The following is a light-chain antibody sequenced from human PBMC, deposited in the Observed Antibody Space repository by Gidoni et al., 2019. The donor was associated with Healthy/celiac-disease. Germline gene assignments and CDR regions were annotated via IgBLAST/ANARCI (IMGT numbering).Light chain of an antibody. CDR1: QSISSY. CDR3: EQSYSTPS. V-gene: IGKV1-39*01. CDR2: AAS. Sequence: HTAQSPSSLSASVGDRVTITCRASQSISSYLNWYQQKPGKAPKLLIYAASSLQSGVPSRFSGSGSGTDFTLTISSLQPEDFATYYCEQSYSTPSFGPGTKVEIK. J-gene: IGKJ3*01.